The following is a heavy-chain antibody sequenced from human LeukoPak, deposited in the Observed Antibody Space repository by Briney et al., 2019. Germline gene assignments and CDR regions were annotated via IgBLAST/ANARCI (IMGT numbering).Heavy chain of an antibody. D-gene: IGHD6-13*01. Sequence: SETLSLTCAVYGGSFSGYYWSWIRQPPGKGLEWIGEINHSGSTNYNPSLKSRVTISVDTSKNQFSLKLSSVTAADTAVYYCARDTAAGRYYYYGMDVWGQGTTVTVSS. CDR2: INHSGST. J-gene: IGHJ6*02. V-gene: IGHV4-34*01. CDR3: ARDTAAGRYYYYGMDV. CDR1: GGSFSGYY.